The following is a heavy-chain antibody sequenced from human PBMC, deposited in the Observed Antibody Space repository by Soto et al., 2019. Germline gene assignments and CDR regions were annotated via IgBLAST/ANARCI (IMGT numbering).Heavy chain of an antibody. J-gene: IGHJ4*02. D-gene: IGHD4-17*01. CDR1: GFSLGSYP. V-gene: IGHV3-23*01. Sequence: GGSLRLSCAGSGFSLGSYPMSWVRQAPGKGLQWVSSISVSADNTYYADSVRGRFNISRDSSKRTLYLQMNSLRAEDTAVYYCARDRNQDYGGNHFDYWGQGTLVTVSS. CDR3: ARDRNQDYGGNHFDY. CDR2: ISVSADNT.